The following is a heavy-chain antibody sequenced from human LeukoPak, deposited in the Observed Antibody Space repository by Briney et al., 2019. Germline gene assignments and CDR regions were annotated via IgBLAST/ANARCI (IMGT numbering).Heavy chain of an antibody. D-gene: IGHD5-18*01. Sequence: PGGSLRLYCAASGFTFRRYEMNWVRQVPGKGLEWVSYISSSGSTIYYADSVKGRFTISRDNAKNSLFLQMNSLRAEDTAVYYCAKHTDWGQGTLVTVSS. CDR2: ISSSGSTI. J-gene: IGHJ4*02. V-gene: IGHV3-48*03. CDR1: GFTFRRYE. CDR3: AKHTD.